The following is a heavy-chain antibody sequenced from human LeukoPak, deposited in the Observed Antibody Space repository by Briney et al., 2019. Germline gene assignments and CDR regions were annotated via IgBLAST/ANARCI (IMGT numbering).Heavy chain of an antibody. CDR2: ISSNGGST. CDR1: GFTFSSYA. V-gene: IGHV3-64*01. J-gene: IGHJ4*02. Sequence: GGSLRLSCAASGFTFSSYAMHWVRQAPGKGLEYVLDISSNGGSTYYANSVKGRFTISRDNSKNTLYLQMGSLRAEDMAVYYCARARGYYYASGSNHAFDIWGQGTLVTVSS. D-gene: IGHD3-10*01. CDR3: ARARGYYYASGSNHAFDI.